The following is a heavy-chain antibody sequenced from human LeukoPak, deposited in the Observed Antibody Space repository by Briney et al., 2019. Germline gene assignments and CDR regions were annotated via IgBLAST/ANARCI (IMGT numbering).Heavy chain of an antibody. Sequence: SETLSLTCAVYGGSFSGYYWSWIRQPPGKGLEWIGEINHSGSTNYNPSLKSRVTISVDTSKNQFSLKLSSVTAADTAVYYCARGRGYYYDSRSYYPFDYWGQGTLVTVSS. CDR1: GGSFSGYY. CDR3: ARGRGYYYDSRSYYPFDY. V-gene: IGHV4-34*01. CDR2: INHSGST. J-gene: IGHJ4*02. D-gene: IGHD3-22*01.